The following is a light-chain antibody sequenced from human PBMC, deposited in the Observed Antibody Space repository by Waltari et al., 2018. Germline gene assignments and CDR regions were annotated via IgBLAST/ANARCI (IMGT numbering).Light chain of an antibody. V-gene: IGLV1-44*01. CDR2: RNN. CDR1: SSNIGGNT. CDR3: AAWDDSVSTVL. J-gene: IGLJ3*02. Sequence: QSVLTQSPSASGTPGQRVTISCSGSSSNIGGNTVHWYQKIPGKAPKLLFYRNNERPPGVPDRYSGSKSGTSASLAISGLQSEDEGDYYCAAWDDSVSTVLFGGGTKLTVL.